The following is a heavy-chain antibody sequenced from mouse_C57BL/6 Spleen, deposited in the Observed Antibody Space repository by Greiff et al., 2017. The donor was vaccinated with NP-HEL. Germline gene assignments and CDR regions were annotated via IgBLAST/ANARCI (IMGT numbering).Heavy chain of an antibody. CDR2: INPDSSTI. CDR3: ARPYYYGSSYEGYFDV. D-gene: IGHD1-1*01. V-gene: IGHV4-1*01. J-gene: IGHJ1*03. Sequence: EVMLVESGGGLVQPGGSLKLSCAASGIDFSRYWMSWVRRAPGKGLEWIGEINPDSSTINYAPSLKDKFIISRDNAKNTLYLQMSKVRSEDTARYYCARPYYYGSSYEGYFDVWGTGTTVTVSS. CDR1: GIDFSRYW.